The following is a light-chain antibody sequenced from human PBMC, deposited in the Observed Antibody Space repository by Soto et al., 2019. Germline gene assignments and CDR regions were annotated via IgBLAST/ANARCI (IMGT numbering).Light chain of an antibody. V-gene: IGKV3-15*01. CDR3: QQYNNWPLT. J-gene: IGKJ4*01. CDR2: GAS. Sequence: DIVLTQSPGTLYLSPGERGTLSCGASQIVNSGYLAWYQQRPGQAPRLLIYGASTRATGIPARFSGSGSGTEFTLTISSLQSEDFAVYYCQQYNNWPLTFGGGTKVDIK. CDR1: QIVNSGY.